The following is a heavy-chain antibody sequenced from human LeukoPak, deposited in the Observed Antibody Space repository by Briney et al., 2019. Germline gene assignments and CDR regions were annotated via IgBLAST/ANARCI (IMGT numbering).Heavy chain of an antibody. J-gene: IGHJ4*02. CDR3: ARGRVITMVRGVLVY. Sequence: PGGSLRLSCAASGFTFSSYSMNWVRQAPGKGLEWVSYISSSSTIYYADSVKGRFTISRDNAKNSLYLQMNSLRAEDTAVYYCARGRVITMVRGVLVYWGQGTLVTVSS. V-gene: IGHV3-48*01. CDR2: ISSSSTI. CDR1: GFTFSSYS. D-gene: IGHD3-10*01.